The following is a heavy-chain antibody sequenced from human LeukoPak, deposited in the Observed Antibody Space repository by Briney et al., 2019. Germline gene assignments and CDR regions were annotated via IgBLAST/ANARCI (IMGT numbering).Heavy chain of an antibody. CDR1: GYTFPSYF. D-gene: IGHD5-12*01. V-gene: IGHV1-46*01. CDR2: INPTGGST. Sequence: ASVKVSCKASGYTFPSYFMHWVRQAPGQGLEWMGIINPTGGSTTYAQKFQGRVTMTRDTSTSTVYMELSSLRSDDTAVYYCAKDRTKVATKNWYFDLWGRGTLVTVSS. CDR3: AKDRTKVATKNWYFDL. J-gene: IGHJ2*01.